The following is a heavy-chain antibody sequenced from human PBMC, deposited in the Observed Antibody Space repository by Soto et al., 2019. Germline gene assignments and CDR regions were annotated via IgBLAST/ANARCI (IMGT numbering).Heavy chain of an antibody. V-gene: IGHV4-39*01. Sequence: SETLSLTCTVSGGSISSTSYYWGWIRQPPGKGLEWIGHIYYTGNTYYNPSLKSRVTISVDTSKNQFSLKLSSVTAADTAVFYCARVDSSGFLDYWGQGALVTVLL. CDR2: IYYTGNT. CDR3: ARVDSSGFLDY. CDR1: GGSISSTSYY. D-gene: IGHD3-22*01. J-gene: IGHJ4*02.